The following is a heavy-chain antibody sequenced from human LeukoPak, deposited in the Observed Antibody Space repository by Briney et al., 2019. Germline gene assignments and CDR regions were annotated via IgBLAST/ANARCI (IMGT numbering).Heavy chain of an antibody. D-gene: IGHD5-24*01. CDR2: INPNSGGT. Sequence: ASVKVSCKASGYTFTSYYMHWVRQAPGQGLEWMGWINPNSGGTNYAQKFQGRVTMTRDTSISTAYMELSRLRSDDTAVYYCVRDRMGERATIYWGQGTLVTVSS. CDR3: VRDRMGERATIY. J-gene: IGHJ4*02. V-gene: IGHV1-2*02. CDR1: GYTFTSYY.